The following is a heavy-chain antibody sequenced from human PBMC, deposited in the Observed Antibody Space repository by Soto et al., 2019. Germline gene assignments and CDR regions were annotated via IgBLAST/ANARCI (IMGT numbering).Heavy chain of an antibody. V-gene: IGHV4-30-2*01. CDR1: GGSISSGGYS. D-gene: IGHD4-17*01. Sequence: SETLSLTCAVSGGSISSGGYSCNWIRQPPGKGLEWIGYIYHSGSTYYNPSLKSRVTISVDRSKNQFSLKLSSVTAADTAVYYGARGMTTVTTFDEWGKGTLVPVAS. CDR3: ARGMTTVTTFDE. J-gene: IGHJ4*02. CDR2: IYHSGST.